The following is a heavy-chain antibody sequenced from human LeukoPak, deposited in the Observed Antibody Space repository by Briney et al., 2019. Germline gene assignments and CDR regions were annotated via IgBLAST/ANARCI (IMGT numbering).Heavy chain of an antibody. CDR3: AKDDNYIRFLS. J-gene: IGHJ5*02. V-gene: IGHV3-30*04. Sequence: SGGSLRLSCAASGFIFSDYSLHWVRQAPGKGLEWVAVTLYDGSMAYYADSVKGRFTIPRDKSKNTLYLQMNSLRAEDTAVYYCAKDDNYIRFLSWGQGTLVTVSS. CDR2: TLYDGSMA. CDR1: GFIFSDYS. D-gene: IGHD3-16*01.